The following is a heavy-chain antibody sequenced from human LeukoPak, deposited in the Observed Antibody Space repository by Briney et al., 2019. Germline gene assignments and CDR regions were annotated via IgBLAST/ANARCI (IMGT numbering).Heavy chain of an antibody. CDR2: ISYDGSNK. Sequence: TGRSLRLSCAASGFTFSSYAMHWVRQAPGKGLEWVAVISYDGSNKYYADSVKGRFTISRDNSENTLYLQMNSLRAEDAAVYYCAGSDWSRHYFDYWGQGTLVAVSS. CDR3: AGSDWSRHYFDY. D-gene: IGHD6-19*01. J-gene: IGHJ4*02. CDR1: GFTFSSYA. V-gene: IGHV3-30*14.